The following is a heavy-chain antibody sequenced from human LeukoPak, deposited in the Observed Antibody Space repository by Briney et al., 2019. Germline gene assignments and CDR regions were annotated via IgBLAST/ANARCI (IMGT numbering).Heavy chain of an antibody. Sequence: GGSLRLSCAASRFMFSSYSMNWVRQAPGKGLEWVSYISSSGSTIYYADSVKGRFTISRDNAKNSLYLQMNSLRAEDTAVYYCARDGLREDTVMAFDYWGQGTLVTVSS. CDR3: ARDGLREDTVMAFDY. CDR1: RFMFSSYS. CDR2: ISSSGSTI. D-gene: IGHD5-18*01. J-gene: IGHJ4*02. V-gene: IGHV3-48*01.